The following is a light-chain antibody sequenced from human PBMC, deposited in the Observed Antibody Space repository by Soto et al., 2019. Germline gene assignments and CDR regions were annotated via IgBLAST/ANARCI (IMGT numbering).Light chain of an antibody. CDR1: QTISSW. Sequence: DTQMTQSPSTLSGPVGDRVTITCRASQTISSWLAWYQQKPGKVPKLLISDASSLQSGVPSRFSGSGSGTEFTLTISSLQPDDFATYYCQQYNAYETFGQGTKVDI. V-gene: IGKV1-5*01. CDR2: DAS. J-gene: IGKJ1*01. CDR3: QQYNAYET.